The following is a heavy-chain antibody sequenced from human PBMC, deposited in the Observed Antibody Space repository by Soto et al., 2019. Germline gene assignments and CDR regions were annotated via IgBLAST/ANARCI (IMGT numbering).Heavy chain of an antibody. D-gene: IGHD6-6*01. CDR3: ARATLIAARPIGEAFDI. CDR2: IIPIFGTA. V-gene: IGHV1-69*13. CDR1: GGTFSSYA. J-gene: IGHJ3*02. Sequence: SVKVSCKASGGTFSSYAISWVRQAPGQGLEWMGGIIPIFGTANYAQKFQGRVTITADESTSTAYMELSSLRSEDTAVYYCARATLIAARPIGEAFDIWGQGTRVTVS.